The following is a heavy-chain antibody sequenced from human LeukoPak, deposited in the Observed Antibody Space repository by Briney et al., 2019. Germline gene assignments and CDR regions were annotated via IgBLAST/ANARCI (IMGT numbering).Heavy chain of an antibody. CDR1: GGSFSGYY. CDR2: IYYSGST. CDR3: AREGVADAFDI. D-gene: IGHD2-15*01. V-gene: IGHV4-34*01. J-gene: IGHJ3*02. Sequence: PSETLSLTCAVYGGSFSGYYWSWIRQPPGKGLEWIGSIYYSGSTYYNPSLKSRVTISVDTSKNQFSLKLSSVTAADTALYYCAREGVADAFDIWGQGTMVTVSS.